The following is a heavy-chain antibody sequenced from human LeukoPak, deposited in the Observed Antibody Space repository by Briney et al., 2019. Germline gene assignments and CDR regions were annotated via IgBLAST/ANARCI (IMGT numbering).Heavy chain of an antibody. J-gene: IGHJ5*02. Sequence: ASVKVSCKASGYTFTSYDINWVRQATGQGLEWMGWMNPNSGNTGYAQKFQGRVTMTRNTSISTAYMELSSLRSEDTAVYYCARGQINTQTYYYDSSGYVFDPWGQGTLVTVSS. D-gene: IGHD3-22*01. CDR3: ARGQINTQTYYYDSSGYVFDP. CDR2: MNPNSGNT. V-gene: IGHV1-8*01. CDR1: GYTFTSYD.